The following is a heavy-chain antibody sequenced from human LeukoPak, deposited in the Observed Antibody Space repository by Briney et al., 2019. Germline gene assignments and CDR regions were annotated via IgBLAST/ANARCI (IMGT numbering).Heavy chain of an antibody. CDR3: ARQSDNTGAAGVETAFNI. CDR2: INHSGST. Sequence: SETLSLTCAVYGGSFSGYYWSWIRQPPGKGLEWIGEINHSGSTNYSPSLKSRVTISSDTSNNQFSLTLTSVTAADTAVYFCARQSDNTGAAGVETAFNIWGQGTMVTVSS. J-gene: IGHJ3*02. CDR1: GGSFSGYY. D-gene: IGHD7-27*01. V-gene: IGHV4-34*01.